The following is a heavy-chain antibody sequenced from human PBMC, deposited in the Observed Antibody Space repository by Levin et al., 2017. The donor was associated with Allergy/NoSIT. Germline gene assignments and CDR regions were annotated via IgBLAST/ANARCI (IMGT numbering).Heavy chain of an antibody. D-gene: IGHD6-13*01. Sequence: QSGGSLRLSCAASGFSFISYAMSWVRQAPGKGLEWVSTISGSGDNTYYADSVKGRLTISRDNSKNTLFVQLNSLRAEDTALYYCAKSSGNSWATFDYWGQGALVTVSS. J-gene: IGHJ4*02. CDR2: ISGSGDNT. CDR1: GFSFISYA. V-gene: IGHV3-23*01. CDR3: AKSSGNSWATFDY.